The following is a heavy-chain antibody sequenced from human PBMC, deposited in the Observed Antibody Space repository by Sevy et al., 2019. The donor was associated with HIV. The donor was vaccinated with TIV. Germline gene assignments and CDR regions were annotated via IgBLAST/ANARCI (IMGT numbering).Heavy chain of an antibody. CDR1: GFTFSDYY. CDR3: ARDRRNYGGQYFDY. D-gene: IGHD4-17*01. Sequence: GGSLRLSCAASGFTFSDYYMSWIRQAPGKGLEWNSYISAGSTYTNYADSVKGRFTISRDNAKNSLYLQMNSLRGEDTAVYYCARDRRNYGGQYFDYWGQGTLVTVSS. J-gene: IGHJ4*02. CDR2: ISAGSTYT. V-gene: IGHV3-11*06.